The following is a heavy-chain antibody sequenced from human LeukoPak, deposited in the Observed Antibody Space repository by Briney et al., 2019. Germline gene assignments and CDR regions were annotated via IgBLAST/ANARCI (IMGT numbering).Heavy chain of an antibody. J-gene: IGHJ4*02. CDR2: ISAGRDPT. D-gene: IGHD2-15*01. CDR3: ANDYSPDY. CDR1: GFPFHTFG. V-gene: IGHV3-23*01. Sequence: GGSLRLSWAAFGFPFHTFGMSWVRQAAGKGLEWVSCISAGRDPTVYAPSVKGRFTTSRDNSKNTLYLKMTSLRAEDTALYYCANDYSPDYWGQGTLVTVSS.